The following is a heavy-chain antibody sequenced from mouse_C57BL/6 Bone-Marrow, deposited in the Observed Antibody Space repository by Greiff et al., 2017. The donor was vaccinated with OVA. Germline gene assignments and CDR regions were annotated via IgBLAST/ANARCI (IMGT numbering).Heavy chain of an antibody. CDR2: FYPGSGSI. J-gene: IGHJ2*01. CDR1: GYTFTEYT. Sequence: VKLMESGAELVKPGASVKLSCKASGYTFTEYTIHWVKMRSGQGLECIGWFYPGSGSIKYNVKFKDNATLTADKSSSTAYMELSRLTSEDSAVYFCARHEDWFDYWGQGTTLTVSS. V-gene: IGHV1-62-2*01. CDR3: ARHEDWFDY.